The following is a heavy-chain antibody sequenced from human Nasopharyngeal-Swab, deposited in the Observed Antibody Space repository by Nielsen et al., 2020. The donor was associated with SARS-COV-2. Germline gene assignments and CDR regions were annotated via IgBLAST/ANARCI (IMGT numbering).Heavy chain of an antibody. CDR1: AGSSISSTYY. CDR2: IYYGGST. J-gene: IGHJ4*02. CDR3: ATLSSSWYEYYFDY. V-gene: IGHV4-39*01. D-gene: IGHD6-13*01. Sequence: SQTLSPTCPLSAGSSISSTYYWASTRQPPGKGLEWIGSIYYGGSTYYNPSLKSRVTISVDTSKNQFSLKLSSVTAADTAVYYCATLSSSWYEYYFDYWGQGTLVTVSS.